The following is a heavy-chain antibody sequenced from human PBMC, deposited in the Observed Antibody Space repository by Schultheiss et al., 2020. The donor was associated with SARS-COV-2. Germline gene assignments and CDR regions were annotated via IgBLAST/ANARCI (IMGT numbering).Heavy chain of an antibody. CDR3: AKSLYSSAWYRGGGNWFDP. V-gene: IGHV3-33*06. D-gene: IGHD6-19*01. CDR2: IWYDGSSE. CDR1: GFTFTNYG. Sequence: GGSLRLSCAASGFTFTNYGMHWVRQAPGKGLEWVAVIWYDGSSEYYADSVKGRFTISRDNSKNTLYMQMNSLRAEDTAVYYCAKSLYSSAWYRGGGNWFDPWGQGTLVTVSS. J-gene: IGHJ5*02.